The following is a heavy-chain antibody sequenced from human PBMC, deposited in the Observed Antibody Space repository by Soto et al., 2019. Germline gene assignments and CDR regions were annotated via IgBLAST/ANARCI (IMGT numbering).Heavy chain of an antibody. CDR1: GFSLSTSGVG. J-gene: IGHJ3*02. Sequence: QITLKESGPTLVKPTQTLTLTCTFSGFSLSTSGVGVGWIRQPPGKALEWLALIYWDDDKRYSPSLKSRLTITKDTSKNQVVLTMTNMDPVDTATYYCAQYSTGVPAAMGDAFDIWGQGTMVTVSS. CDR3: AQYSTGVPAAMGDAFDI. D-gene: IGHD2-2*01. V-gene: IGHV2-5*02. CDR2: IYWDDDK.